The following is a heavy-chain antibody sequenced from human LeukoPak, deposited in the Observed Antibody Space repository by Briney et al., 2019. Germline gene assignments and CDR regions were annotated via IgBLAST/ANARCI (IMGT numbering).Heavy chain of an antibody. CDR2: IYTSGST. CDR1: GGSISSYY. J-gene: IGHJ5*02. D-gene: IGHD3-16*02. Sequence: SETLSLTCTVSGGSISSYYWSWIRQPAGKGLEWIRRIYTSGSTNYNPSLKSRVTMSVDTSKNQFSLKLSSVTAADTAVYYCARDLMITFGGVITNWFDPWGQGTLVTVSS. V-gene: IGHV4-4*07. CDR3: ARDLMITFGGVITNWFDP.